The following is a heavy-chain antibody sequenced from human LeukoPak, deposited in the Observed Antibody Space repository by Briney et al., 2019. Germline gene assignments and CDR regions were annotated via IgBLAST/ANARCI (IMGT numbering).Heavy chain of an antibody. J-gene: IGHJ4*02. CDR1: GFTFSSYA. CDR2: ISGSGGST. D-gene: IGHD6-19*01. Sequence: PGGSPRLSCAASGFTFSSYAMSWVRQAPGRGLEWVSAISGSGGSTYYADSVKGRFTISRDNSKNTLYLQMNSLRAEDTAVYYCAKEGVPIAVAGHFDYWGQGTLVTVSS. CDR3: AKEGVPIAVAGHFDY. V-gene: IGHV3-23*01.